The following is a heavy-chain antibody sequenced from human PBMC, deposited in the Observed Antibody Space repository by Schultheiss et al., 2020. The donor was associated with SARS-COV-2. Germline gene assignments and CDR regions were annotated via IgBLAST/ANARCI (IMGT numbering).Heavy chain of an antibody. CDR2: INSDGKSA. CDR1: GFSFNTYW. CDR3: ATDRVGPTTDFDH. V-gene: IGHV3-74*01. Sequence: GESLKISCVASGFSFNTYWMHWVRQVPGKGLVWVSRINSDGKSATYADSVKGRFIISRDNAKNSLYLQMNSLRAEDTAVYFCATDRVGPTTDFDHWGQGTLVTVSS. D-gene: IGHD1-26*01. J-gene: IGHJ4*02.